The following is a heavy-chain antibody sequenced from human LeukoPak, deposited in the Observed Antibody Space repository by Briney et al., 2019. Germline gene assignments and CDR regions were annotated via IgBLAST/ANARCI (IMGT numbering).Heavy chain of an antibody. D-gene: IGHD3-22*01. CDR2: IYYSGST. CDR1: GGSFSGYY. J-gene: IGHJ4*02. Sequence: PSETLSLTCAVYGGSFSGYYWSWIRQPPGKGLEWIGSIYYSGSTYYNPSLKSRVTISVDTSKNQFSLKLSSVTAADTAVYYCARNDYYDSSGNYYFDYWGQGTLVTVSS. V-gene: IGHV4-34*01. CDR3: ARNDYYDSSGNYYFDY.